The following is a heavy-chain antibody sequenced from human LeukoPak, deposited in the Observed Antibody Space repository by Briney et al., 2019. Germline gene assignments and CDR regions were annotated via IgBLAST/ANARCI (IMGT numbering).Heavy chain of an antibody. Sequence: PGGSLRLSCAVSGFSVTNNYMSWVRQAPGKGLEWVSVFYVGGATYYADSVKGRFTISRDNSKNTLYLQMNSLRAEDTAVYYCATDLTGAKDYWGQGTLVTVSS. CDR2: FYVGGAT. J-gene: IGHJ4*02. CDR1: GFSVTNNY. D-gene: IGHD1-26*01. CDR3: ATDLTGAKDY. V-gene: IGHV3-53*01.